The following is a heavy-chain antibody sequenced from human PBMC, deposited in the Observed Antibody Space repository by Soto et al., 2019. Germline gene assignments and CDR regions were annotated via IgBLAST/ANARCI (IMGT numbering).Heavy chain of an antibody. J-gene: IGHJ4*02. Sequence: EVQVLESGGGLVQPGGSLRLSCAASGFNFNAYAMSWVRQAPGKGLEWVSTISGSGGSTYYADSVKGRFSISRDNSKNTVNLQMNSLRAEETAVYYCAKGRYCGGGRCRTCFDYWGQGTLVTVSS. CDR3: AKGRYCGGGRCRTCFDY. CDR2: ISGSGGST. V-gene: IGHV3-23*01. D-gene: IGHD2-15*01. CDR1: GFNFNAYA.